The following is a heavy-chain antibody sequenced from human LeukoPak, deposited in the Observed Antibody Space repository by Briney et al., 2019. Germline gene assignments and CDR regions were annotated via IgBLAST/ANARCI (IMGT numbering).Heavy chain of an antibody. V-gene: IGHV4-59*12. D-gene: IGHD2-21*02. CDR1: DGSISSYY. Sequence: SETLSLTCTVSDGSISSYYWSWIRQPPGKGLEWVGCIYYSGSTIYNPSLKSRVTISVDKSKNQFSLNLSSVTAADTAVYYCARDRCGGDCPLDYWGQGTLVTVSS. CDR2: IYYSGST. CDR3: ARDRCGGDCPLDY. J-gene: IGHJ4*02.